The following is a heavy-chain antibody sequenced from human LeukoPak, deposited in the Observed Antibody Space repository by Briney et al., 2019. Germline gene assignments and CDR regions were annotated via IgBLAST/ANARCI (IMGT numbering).Heavy chain of an antibody. Sequence: SETLSLTCAVYGGSFSGYYWSWIRQPPGKGLEWIGEINHSGSTSYNPSLKSRVTISVDTSKNQFSLKLSSVTAADTAVYYCAGGESPSQADAFDIWGQGTMVTVSS. V-gene: IGHV4-34*01. CDR2: INHSGST. CDR3: AGGESPSQADAFDI. CDR1: GGSFSGYY. J-gene: IGHJ3*02.